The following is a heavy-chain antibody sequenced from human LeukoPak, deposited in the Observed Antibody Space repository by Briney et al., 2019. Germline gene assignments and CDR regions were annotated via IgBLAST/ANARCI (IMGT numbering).Heavy chain of an antibody. Sequence: SETLSLTCTVSGGSFSSSSYYWGWIRQPPGKGLEWIGTIYYNGNTYYNPSLKSRVTISEDTSRNQFSLKLSSVTAADTAIYYCARLPSGYTSSLGVFDYWGQGTLVTASS. D-gene: IGHD6-13*01. CDR2: IYYNGNT. J-gene: IGHJ4*02. CDR3: ARLPSGYTSSLGVFDY. CDR1: GGSFSSSSYY. V-gene: IGHV4-39*01.